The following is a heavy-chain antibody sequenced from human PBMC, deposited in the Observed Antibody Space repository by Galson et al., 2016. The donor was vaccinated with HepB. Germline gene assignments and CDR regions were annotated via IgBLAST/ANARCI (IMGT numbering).Heavy chain of an antibody. D-gene: IGHD3-10*01. CDR3: SRHAGVPDYYDMDV. V-gene: IGHV5-10-1*01. CDR2: TDPSDSYV. CDR1: GYAFAGYW. J-gene: IGHJ6*03. Sequence: QSGAEVKKPGESLKISCEGSGYAFAGYWISWVRQMPGKGLEWMGRTDPSDSYVQYSPSFQGHVTISVDKSVGTAWLQWSSLKAPDTAIYYCSRHAGVPDYYDMDVWGKGTTVTVSS.